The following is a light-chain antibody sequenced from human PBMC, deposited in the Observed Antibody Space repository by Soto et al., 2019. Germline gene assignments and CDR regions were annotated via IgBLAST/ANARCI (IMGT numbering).Light chain of an antibody. V-gene: IGKV3-11*01. Sequence: EIVLTQSPATLSLSPGERATLSCRASQSVSSHLGWYQQKPGQAPRLLIFDASNRVTGIPVRFSGSGSGTDFTLTISSLEPQDSAVYYCQQRSDWPLTFGGGTKVDIK. CDR1: QSVSSH. J-gene: IGKJ4*01. CDR2: DAS. CDR3: QQRSDWPLT.